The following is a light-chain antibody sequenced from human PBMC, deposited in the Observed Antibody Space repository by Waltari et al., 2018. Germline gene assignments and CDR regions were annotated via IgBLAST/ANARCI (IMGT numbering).Light chain of an antibody. Sequence: QSVLTQPPSASGTPGQRVTISCSGTRSNIGSNYLYWYQQLPGTAPKLLIYRNNRRPSGAPDRFSGSKSGTSASLAISGLRSEDEADYYCAAWDDSLSGRVFGGGTKVTVL. V-gene: IGLV1-47*01. J-gene: IGLJ3*02. CDR3: AAWDDSLSGRV. CDR1: RSNIGSNY. CDR2: RNN.